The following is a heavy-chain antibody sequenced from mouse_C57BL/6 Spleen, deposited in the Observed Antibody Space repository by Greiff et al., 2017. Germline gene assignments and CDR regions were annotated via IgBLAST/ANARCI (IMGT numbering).Heavy chain of an antibody. CDR2: INPNNGGT. CDR1: GYTFTDYN. CDR3: ARYYGYDEGDYFDY. J-gene: IGHJ2*01. V-gene: IGHV1-22*01. Sequence: VQLQQSGPELVKPGASVMMSCKASGYTFTDYNMHWVKQSHGKSLAWIGYINPNNGGTSYNQKFKGKATLTVNKSASTAYMELRSLTSEDSAVYYCARYYGYDEGDYFDYWGQGTTLTVSS. D-gene: IGHD2-2*01.